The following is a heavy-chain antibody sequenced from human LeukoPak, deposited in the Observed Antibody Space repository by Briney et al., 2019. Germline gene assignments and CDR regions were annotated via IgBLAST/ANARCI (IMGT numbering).Heavy chain of an antibody. J-gene: IGHJ5*02. V-gene: IGHV3-11*05. CDR1: GFTFSDYY. D-gene: IGHD2-2*01. CDR3: ARDSAHIVVVPVVIPPGLDNWFDP. CDR2: ISGSSTNT. Sequence: PGGSLRLSCTGSGFTFSDYYMSCIRQAPGKGLEWVSYISGSSTNTKYADSVKGRFTISRDNAKNSLYLQMNSLRAEDTAVYYCARDSAHIVVVPVVIPPGLDNWFDPWGQGTLVTVSS.